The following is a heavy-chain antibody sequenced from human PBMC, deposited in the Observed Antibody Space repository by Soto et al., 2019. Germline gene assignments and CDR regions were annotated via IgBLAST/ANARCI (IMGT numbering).Heavy chain of an antibody. CDR3: ARGVLI. CDR2: ISYSGTT. V-gene: IGHV4-31*03. J-gene: IGHJ4*02. Sequence: QVQLQESGPGLVKSSQTLSLTCTVSGGSISSGVYYWSWIRQQPGKGLEWIGCISYSGTTYYNPSLKSRLIISIDTSNNQFSLKLSSVTAADTAVYYCARGVLIWGQGTLVTVSS. D-gene: IGHD2-8*01. CDR1: GGSISSGVYY.